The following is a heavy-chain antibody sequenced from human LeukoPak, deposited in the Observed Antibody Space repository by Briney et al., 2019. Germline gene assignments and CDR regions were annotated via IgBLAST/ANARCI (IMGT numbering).Heavy chain of an antibody. V-gene: IGHV3-30*02. D-gene: IGHD3-16*02. Sequence: GGSLRLSCAASGFTFSSYWMHWVRQAPGKGLEWVAFIRYDGSNKYYADSVKGRFTISRDNSKNTLYLQMNSLRAEDTAVYYCAKDSVWGSYRYLYYFDYWGQGTLVTVSS. CDR3: AKDSVWGSYRYLYYFDY. J-gene: IGHJ4*02. CDR2: IRYDGSNK. CDR1: GFTFSSYW.